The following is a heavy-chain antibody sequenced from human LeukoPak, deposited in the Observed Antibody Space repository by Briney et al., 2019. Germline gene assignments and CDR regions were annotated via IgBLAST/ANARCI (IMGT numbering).Heavy chain of an antibody. D-gene: IGHD4-11*01. Sequence: GGSLKLSCVAPGFTFSSLPWAWARQAPGKGLGWASAISGSGGNTYYADSVKGRFTISRDHSKTTLFLQMNSLRAEDTAVYYCAKDLHDYGNYVGWFDSWGQGTLVTVSS. CDR2: ISGSGGNT. CDR3: AKDLHDYGNYVGWFDS. J-gene: IGHJ5*01. CDR1: GFTFSSLP. V-gene: IGHV3-23*01.